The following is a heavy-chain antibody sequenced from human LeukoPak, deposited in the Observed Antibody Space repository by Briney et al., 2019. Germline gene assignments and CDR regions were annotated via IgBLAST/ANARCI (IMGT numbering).Heavy chain of an antibody. CDR3: AKTGGSGSYGDFDY. D-gene: IGHD3-10*01. V-gene: IGHV3-23*01. J-gene: IGHJ4*02. CDR2: ISASGSST. CDR1: GFTFNSYA. Sequence: GGSLRLSCVATGFTFNSYAMSWVRQAPGKGLEWVSAISASGSSTYYADSVKGRFTISRDNSKNTLVLQMNSLRAEDTAIYYCAKTGGSGSYGDFDYWGQGTLVTVSS.